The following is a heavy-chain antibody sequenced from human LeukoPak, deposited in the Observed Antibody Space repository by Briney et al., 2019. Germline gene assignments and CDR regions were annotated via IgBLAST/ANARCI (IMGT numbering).Heavy chain of an antibody. V-gene: IGHV1-18*01. CDR3: ARLRVVPAAKYYFDY. CDR2: ISAYNGNT. Sequence: ASVKVSCKASGYTFTSYGISWVRQAPGQGLEWMGWISAYNGNTNYAQKLQGRVTMTTDTSTSTAYMELSSLRSDDTAVYYCARLRVVPAAKYYFDYWGQGTLVTVSS. J-gene: IGHJ4*02. CDR1: GYTFTSYG. D-gene: IGHD2-2*01.